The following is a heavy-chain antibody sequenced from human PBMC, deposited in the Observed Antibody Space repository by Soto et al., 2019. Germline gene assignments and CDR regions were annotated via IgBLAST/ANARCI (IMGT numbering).Heavy chain of an antibody. D-gene: IGHD3-3*01. CDR2: ISSSSSYT. CDR3: ARVKTIFGVGPHAFDI. V-gene: IGHV3-11*06. J-gene: IGHJ3*02. CDR1: GFTFSDYY. Sequence: QVQLVESGGGLVKPGGSLRLSCAASGFTFSDYYMSWIRQAPGKGLEWVSHISSSSSYTNYADSVKGRFTISRDNAKNSLYLQMNSLRAEDTAVYYCARVKTIFGVGPHAFDIWGQGTMVTVSS.